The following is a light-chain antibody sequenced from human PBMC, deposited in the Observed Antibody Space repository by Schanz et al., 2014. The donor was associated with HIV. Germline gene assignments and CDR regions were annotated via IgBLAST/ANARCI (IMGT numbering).Light chain of an antibody. V-gene: IGKV3-20*01. CDR2: GAS. CDR1: QIISNS. CDR3: QQYGVSPPWT. J-gene: IGKJ1*01. Sequence: EIVLTQSPVILSLSPGERVTLSCRTTQIISNSLAWYQQRPGQPPRLLLYGASNRATGVPDRYSGSGSGTDFTLTISGLEPEDFAVYYCQQYGVSPPWTFGQGTKVEIK.